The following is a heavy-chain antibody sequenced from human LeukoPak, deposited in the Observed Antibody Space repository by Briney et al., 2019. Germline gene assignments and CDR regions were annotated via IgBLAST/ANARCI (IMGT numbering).Heavy chain of an antibody. Sequence: ASVKVSCKASGYTFTGYYMHWVRQAPGQGLEWMGWINPNSGGTNYAQKFQGRVTMTRDTSISTAYMELSRLRSDDTAVYYCARDRGERYCSGGSCYSTWGQGTLVTVSS. J-gene: IGHJ5*02. CDR1: GYTFTGYY. V-gene: IGHV1-2*02. CDR3: ARDRGERYCSGGSCYST. CDR2: INPNSGGT. D-gene: IGHD2-15*01.